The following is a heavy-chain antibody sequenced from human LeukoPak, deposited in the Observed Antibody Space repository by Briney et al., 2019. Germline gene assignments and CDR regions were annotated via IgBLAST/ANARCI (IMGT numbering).Heavy chain of an antibody. CDR2: IWYDGSNK. D-gene: IGHD2-2*01. Sequence: GGSLRLSCAASGFTFSDYYMSWIRQAPGKGLEWVAVIWYDGSNKYYADSVKGRFTISRDNSKNTLYLQMNSLRAEDTAVYYCAREVIVVVPAAISPKGWFDPWGQGTLVTVSS. J-gene: IGHJ5*02. V-gene: IGHV3-33*08. CDR3: AREVIVVVPAAISPKGWFDP. CDR1: GFTFSDYY.